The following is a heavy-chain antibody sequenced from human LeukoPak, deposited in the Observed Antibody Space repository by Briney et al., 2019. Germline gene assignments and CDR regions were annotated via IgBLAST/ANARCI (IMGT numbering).Heavy chain of an antibody. CDR2: VSAHSGNT. CDR3: ARDLSSGGWTLEFDY. CDR1: GYTFSTYG. V-gene: IGHV1-18*01. D-gene: IGHD1-1*01. Sequence: ASLKVSCKTSGYTFSTYGITWVRQTPGQGVQWMGWVSAHSGNTNYAENFQGRISLTTDTSATTAYMELRSLTSDDTAVYYCARDLSSGGWTLEFDYWGQGSLVTVAS. J-gene: IGHJ4*02.